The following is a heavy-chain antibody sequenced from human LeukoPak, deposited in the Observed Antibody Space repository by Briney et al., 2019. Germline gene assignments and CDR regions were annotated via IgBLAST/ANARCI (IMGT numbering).Heavy chain of an antibody. Sequence: GGTLRLSCAASGFTFSSYGMHWVRQAPGKGLEWVAFIRYDGSNKYYADSVKGRFTISRDNSKNTLYLQMNSLRAEDTAVYYCARDRKKIFGVVSYYFDYWGQGTLVTVSS. CDR1: GFTFSSYG. J-gene: IGHJ4*02. V-gene: IGHV3-30*02. CDR3: ARDRKKIFGVVSYYFDY. CDR2: IRYDGSNK. D-gene: IGHD3-3*01.